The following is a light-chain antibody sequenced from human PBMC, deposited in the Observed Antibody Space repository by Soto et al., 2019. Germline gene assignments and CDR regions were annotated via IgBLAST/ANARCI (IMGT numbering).Light chain of an antibody. J-gene: IGKJ1*01. CDR1: KTISSW. CDR2: DAS. CDR3: QQYNSYSGT. Sequence: GDIVTITCRASKTISSWLXXYXQKXGXXXKXXXYDASSLESGVPSRFSGSGYGTEFTLTISSLQPDDFATYYCQQYNSYSGTFGQGTKVDIK. V-gene: IGKV1-5*01.